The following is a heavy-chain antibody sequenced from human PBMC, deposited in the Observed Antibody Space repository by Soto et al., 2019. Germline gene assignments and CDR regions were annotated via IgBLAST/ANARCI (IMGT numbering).Heavy chain of an antibody. CDR1: GGSFSGYY. J-gene: IGHJ6*03. CDR3: AGTTSHYWYYMDV. V-gene: IGHV4-34*01. CDR2: INHSGST. Sequence: PSETLSLTCAVYGGSFSGYYWSWIRQPPGKGLEWIGEINHSGSTNYNPSLKSRITINPDTSKNQFSLQLTSVTPEDTAVYYCAGTTSHYWYYMDVCGKGTTVTVSS. D-gene: IGHD1-7*01.